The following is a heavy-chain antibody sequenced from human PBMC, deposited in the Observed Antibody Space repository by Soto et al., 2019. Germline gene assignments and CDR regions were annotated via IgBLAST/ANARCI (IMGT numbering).Heavy chain of an antibody. V-gene: IGHV1-46*01. D-gene: IGHD3-9*01. CDR2: INPSGGST. CDR3: ARDVGYDILTGDYMSYYYYYGMVV. CDR1: GYTFTSYY. J-gene: IGHJ6*01. Sequence: ASVKVSCKASGYTFTSYYMHWVRQAPGQGLEWMGIINPSGGSTSYAQKFQGRVTMTRDTSTSTVYMELSSLRSEDTAVYYCARDVGYDILTGDYMSYYYYYGMVVWGQGTTVTVAS.